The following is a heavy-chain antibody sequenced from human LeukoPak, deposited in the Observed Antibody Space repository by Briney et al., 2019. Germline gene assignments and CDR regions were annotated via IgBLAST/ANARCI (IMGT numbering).Heavy chain of an antibody. D-gene: IGHD3-10*01. J-gene: IGHJ4*02. CDR2: IYPYTGAT. CDR3: ARDGPAQMVDFDY. CDR1: GYTFSCTGWY. V-gene: IGHV1-2*02. Sequence: ASVKVSCKASGYTFSCTGWYLYWLRQAPGQGLECMGWIYPYTGATHYAQKFQGRVAMTRDTSISTVYMELSRLRPDDTAVYYCARDGPAQMVDFDYWGQGTLVTVSS.